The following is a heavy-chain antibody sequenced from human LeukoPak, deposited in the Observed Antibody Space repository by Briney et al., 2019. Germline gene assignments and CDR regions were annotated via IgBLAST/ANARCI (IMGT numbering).Heavy chain of an antibody. D-gene: IGHD5/OR15-5a*01. CDR2: INPSGGST. J-gene: IGHJ4*02. CDR3: ARISVPVSPFDY. CDR1: GYTFTSYY. Sequence: ASVKVSCKASGYTFTSYYMHWVRQAPGQGLEWMGIINPSGGSTSYAQKFQGRVTMTRDMSTSTAYMELRSLRSDDTAVYYCARISVPVSPFDYWGQGTLVTVSS. V-gene: IGHV1-46*01.